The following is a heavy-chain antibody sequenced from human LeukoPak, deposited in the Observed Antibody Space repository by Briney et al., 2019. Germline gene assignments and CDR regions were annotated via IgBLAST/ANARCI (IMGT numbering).Heavy chain of an antibody. V-gene: IGHV1-18*01. Sequence: ASVKVSCKASGYTFISYGFSWVRQAPGQGLEWMGWISAHNGDTNYAQNLQGRVIMTTDTSTNTAYMELRSLRSDDTAVYYCARHLDDYGDYNWFDPWGQGTLVTVSS. CDR3: ARHLDDYGDYNWFDP. CDR1: GYTFISYG. CDR2: ISAHNGDT. D-gene: IGHD4-17*01. J-gene: IGHJ5*02.